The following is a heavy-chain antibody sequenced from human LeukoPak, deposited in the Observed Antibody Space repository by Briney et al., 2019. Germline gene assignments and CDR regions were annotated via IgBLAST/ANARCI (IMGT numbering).Heavy chain of an antibody. Sequence: SETLSLTCTVSGGSISSSSYYWGWIRQPPGKGLEWIGSIYYSGSTYYNPSLKSRVTISVDTSKNQFSLELSSVTAADTAVYYCARQGGNYYDSSGYYLPFDYWGQGTLVTVSS. V-gene: IGHV4-39*01. D-gene: IGHD3-22*01. CDR2: IYYSGST. CDR3: ARQGGNYYDSSGYYLPFDY. CDR1: GGSISSSSYY. J-gene: IGHJ4*02.